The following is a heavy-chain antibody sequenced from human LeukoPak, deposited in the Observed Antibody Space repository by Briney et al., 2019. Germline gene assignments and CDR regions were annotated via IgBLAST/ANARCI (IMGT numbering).Heavy chain of an antibody. CDR2: INPNSGGT. J-gene: IGHJ4*02. CDR3: ARGTYRRATSYYIDY. D-gene: IGHD1-26*01. V-gene: IGHV1-2*02. Sequence: ASVKVSCKASGYTFTGYYMHWVRQAPGQGLQWMGWINPNSGGTNYAQKFQGRVTMTRDTSISTAYMELSRLRSDDTAVYYCARGTYRRATSYYIDYWGQGTLVTVSS. CDR1: GYTFTGYY.